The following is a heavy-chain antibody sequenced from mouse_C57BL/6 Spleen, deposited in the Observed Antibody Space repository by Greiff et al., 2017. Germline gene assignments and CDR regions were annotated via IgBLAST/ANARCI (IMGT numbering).Heavy chain of an antibody. V-gene: IGHV1-52*01. CDR1: GYTFTSYW. Sequence: QVQLQQPGAELVRPGSSVKLSCKASGYTFTSYWMHWVKQRPIQGLEWIGNIDPSDSETHYNQKFKDKATLTVDKSSSTAYMQLSSLTSEDSAVYYCARGMGDSSGYAWFAYWGQGTLVTVSA. J-gene: IGHJ3*01. D-gene: IGHD3-2*02. CDR3: ARGMGDSSGYAWFAY. CDR2: IDPSDSET.